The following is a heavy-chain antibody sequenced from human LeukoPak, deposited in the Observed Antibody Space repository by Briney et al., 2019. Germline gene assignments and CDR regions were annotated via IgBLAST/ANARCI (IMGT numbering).Heavy chain of an antibody. D-gene: IGHD3-16*02. CDR2: INHSGST. V-gene: IGHV4-34*01. Sequence: SETLSLTXAVYGGSFSGYYWSWIRQPPGKGLEWIGEINHSGSTNYNPSLKSRVTISVDTSKNQSSLKLSSVTAADTAVYYCARGRSWRLRLGELSLWGFDPWGQGTLVTVSS. CDR1: GGSFSGYY. CDR3: ARGRSWRLRLGELSLWGFDP. J-gene: IGHJ5*02.